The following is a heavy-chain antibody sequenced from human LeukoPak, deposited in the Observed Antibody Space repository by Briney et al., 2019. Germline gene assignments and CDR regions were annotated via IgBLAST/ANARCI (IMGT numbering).Heavy chain of an antibody. CDR2: IYHSGST. CDR1: GYSISSGYY. Sequence: PSETLSFTCAVSGYSISSGYYWGWIRQPPGKGLEWIGSIYHSGSTLYNPSPKSRVAISVDTSKNQFSLKLNSVTAADTAMYYCARQDIVLMVYAPGGFDPWGQGALVTVSS. J-gene: IGHJ5*02. CDR3: ARQDIVLMVYAPGGFDP. V-gene: IGHV4-38-2*01. D-gene: IGHD2-8*01.